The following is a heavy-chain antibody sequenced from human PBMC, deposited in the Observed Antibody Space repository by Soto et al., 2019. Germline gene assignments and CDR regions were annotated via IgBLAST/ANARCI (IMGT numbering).Heavy chain of an antibody. J-gene: IGHJ4*02. V-gene: IGHV3-7*05. Sequence: EVQLVESGGGLVQPGGSLRLSCADSGFTFSSYWMSWVRQAPGKGLEWVANIKQDGNEKYYVDSVKGRFTISRDNAKNSLYLQMNSLRAEDTAVYYCARVASLAAFYCGQGTLVTVSS. CDR1: GFTFSSYW. CDR2: IKQDGNEK. CDR3: ARVASLAAFY. D-gene: IGHD6-6*01.